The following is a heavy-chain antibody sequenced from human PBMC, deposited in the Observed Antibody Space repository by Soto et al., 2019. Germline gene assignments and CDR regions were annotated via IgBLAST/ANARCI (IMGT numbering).Heavy chain of an antibody. J-gene: IGHJ5*02. CDR1: GGSFIGDC. D-gene: IGHD3-9*01. Sequence: SETLSLTCAVYGGSFIGDCWNWIRQSTGKGLEWIGEINHSGITNYNPSLKSRATIFVDTSKKQFTLQLTSVTAADTAVYYCARGASTERYFSPSGGAWFDPWGQGTLVTVSS. CDR3: ARGASTERYFSPSGGAWFDP. V-gene: IGHV4-34*01. CDR2: INHSGIT.